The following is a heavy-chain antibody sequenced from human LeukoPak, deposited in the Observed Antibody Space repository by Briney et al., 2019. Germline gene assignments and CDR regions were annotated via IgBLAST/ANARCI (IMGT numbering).Heavy chain of an antibody. CDR3: ARRYYHYYYMDV. CDR2: VKYSGST. J-gene: IGHJ6*03. CDR1: GGSFSGYS. V-gene: IGHV4-34*01. Sequence: SETLSLTCAVYGGSFSGYSWSWIRQPPGKGLEWIGEVKYSGSTNYNPSLNSRVTISADTSENQFSLRLKSVTAADTAVYYCARRYYHYYYMDVWGKGTPVIISS.